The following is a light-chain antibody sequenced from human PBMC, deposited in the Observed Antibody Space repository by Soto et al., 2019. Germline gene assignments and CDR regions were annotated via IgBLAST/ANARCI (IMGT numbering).Light chain of an antibody. CDR1: QSVRTK. CDR2: GAS. V-gene: IGKV3-15*01. J-gene: IGKJ5*01. CDR3: QQYNSWPPIT. Sequence: EIVMTQSPDTLYVSPVEGATLSFMTSQSVRTKLAWYQQKAGQAPRLLIYGASTRATGIPDRFSGSGSGTEFTLTISSLQSEDFAVYYCQQYNSWPPITFGQGTRLE.